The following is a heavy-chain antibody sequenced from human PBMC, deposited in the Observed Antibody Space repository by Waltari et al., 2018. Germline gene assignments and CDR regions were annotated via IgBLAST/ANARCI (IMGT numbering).Heavy chain of an antibody. J-gene: IGHJ4*02. Sequence: QVQLVQSGAEVKKPGSSVKVSCKASGGTFSSYAISWVRQAPGQGLGWMGGITPSFGTANYAQKCQGRVTITTDESTSTAYMELSSLRSEDTAVYYCARAGRGSSYFDYWGQGTLVTVSS. CDR3: ARAGRGSSYFDY. CDR2: ITPSFGTA. CDR1: GGTFSSYA. V-gene: IGHV1-69*05. D-gene: IGHD1-26*01.